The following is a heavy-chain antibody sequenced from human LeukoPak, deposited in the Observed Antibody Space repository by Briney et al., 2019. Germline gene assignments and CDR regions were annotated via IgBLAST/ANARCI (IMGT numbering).Heavy chain of an antibody. V-gene: IGHV1-2*02. CDR2: INPNSGGT. CDR1: GYTFTGYY. D-gene: IGHD3-22*01. CDR3: ARDADYYYDSSGYYHDAFDI. J-gene: IGHJ3*02. Sequence: ASVKVSCKASGYTFTGYYMHWVRQAPGQGLEWMGWINPNSGGTNYAQKFQGRVTMTRDTSISTAYMELSSLRSEDTAVYYCARDADYYYDSSGYYHDAFDIWGQGTMVTVSS.